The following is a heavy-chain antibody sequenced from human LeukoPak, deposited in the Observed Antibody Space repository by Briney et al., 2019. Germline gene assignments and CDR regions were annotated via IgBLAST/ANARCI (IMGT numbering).Heavy chain of an antibody. CDR1: GFTFSSYW. V-gene: IGHV3-7*01. J-gene: IGHJ4*02. CDR3: ARDYYDSSGSPSDY. D-gene: IGHD3-22*01. Sequence: QPGGSLRLSCAASGFTFSSYWMSWDRQAPGKGLEWVANIKQDGSEKYYVDSVKGRFTISRDNAKNSLYLQMNSLRAEDTAVYYCARDYYDSSGSPSDYWGQGTLVTVSS. CDR2: IKQDGSEK.